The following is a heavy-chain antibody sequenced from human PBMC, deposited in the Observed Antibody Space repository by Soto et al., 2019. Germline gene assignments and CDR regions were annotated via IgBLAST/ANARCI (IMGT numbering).Heavy chain of an antibody. CDR1: GGTFISYA. J-gene: IGHJ5*02. CDR2: IIHIFGTA. CDR3: ARDSIVGASYWFDP. V-gene: IGHV1-69*13. D-gene: IGHD1-26*01. Sequence: ASVKVSCMASGGTFISYAISLVRQAPGQGLEWMGGIIHIFGTANYAQNFQGRVTITADESTSTAYMELSSLRSEDTAVYYCARDSIVGASYWFDPWGQGTLVTVSS.